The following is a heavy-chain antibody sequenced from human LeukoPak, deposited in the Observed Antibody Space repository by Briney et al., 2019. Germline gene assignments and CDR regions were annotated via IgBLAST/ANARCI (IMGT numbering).Heavy chain of an antibody. Sequence: PGRSLRLSCAASGFTFSTNGIHWVCQAPGKGLEWVAAISSDGSNKHYADSVKGRFTIARDNSKNTLYLQMNSLGAEDTAVYYCAKRYSSGWEFDYWGQGTLVTVSS. CDR3: AKRYSSGWEFDY. V-gene: IGHV3-30*18. CDR1: GFTFSTNG. J-gene: IGHJ4*02. CDR2: ISSDGSNK. D-gene: IGHD6-19*01.